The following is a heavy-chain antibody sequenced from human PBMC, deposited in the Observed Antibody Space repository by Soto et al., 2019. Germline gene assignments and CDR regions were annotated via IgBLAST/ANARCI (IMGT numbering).Heavy chain of an antibody. CDR2: ISYDGSNK. CDR1: GFTFSSYA. V-gene: IGHV3-30-3*01. Sequence: GGSLRLSCAASGFTFSSYAMHWVRQAPGKGLEWVAVISYDGSNKYYADSVKSRFTISRDNSKNTLYLQMNSLRAEDTAVYYCARVPIVDTAMVYYWGQGTLVTVSS. D-gene: IGHD5-18*01. J-gene: IGHJ4*02. CDR3: ARVPIVDTAMVYY.